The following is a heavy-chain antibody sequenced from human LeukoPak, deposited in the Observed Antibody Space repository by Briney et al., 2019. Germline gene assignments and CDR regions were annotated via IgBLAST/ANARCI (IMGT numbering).Heavy chain of an antibody. CDR1: GFTFSSYS. D-gene: IGHD5-24*01. Sequence: GGSLRLSCAASGFTFSSYSMNWVRQAPGKGLEWVSSISSSSSYIYYADSVKGRFTISRDNAKNSLYLQMNSLRAEDTAVYYCARDHLSDEWQQENNWFDPWGQGTLVTVSS. CDR2: ISSSSSYI. V-gene: IGHV3-21*01. J-gene: IGHJ5*02. CDR3: ARDHLSDEWQQENNWFDP.